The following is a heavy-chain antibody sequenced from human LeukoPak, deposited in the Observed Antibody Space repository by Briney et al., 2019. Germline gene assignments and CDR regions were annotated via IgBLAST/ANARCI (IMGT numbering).Heavy chain of an antibody. D-gene: IGHD6-13*01. Sequence: GGSLRLSCAASGFTFSSYEMNWVRQAPGKGLEWVSSISSSSKYIYYADSVKGRFTISRDNAENSLYLQMNSLRAEDTAVYYCARAPTSEQQLQFDYWGQGILVTVSS. V-gene: IGHV3-21*01. J-gene: IGHJ4*02. CDR3: ARAPTSEQQLQFDY. CDR2: ISSSSKYI. CDR1: GFTFSSYE.